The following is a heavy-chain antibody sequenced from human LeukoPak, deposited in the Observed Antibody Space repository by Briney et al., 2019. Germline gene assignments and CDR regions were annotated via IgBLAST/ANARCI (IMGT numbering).Heavy chain of an antibody. CDR2: IFYSGST. CDR3: AKSNGYGLVDI. V-gene: IGHV4-34*12. Sequence: SETLSLTSAVYGGSFSGYYWGWVRQPPGKGLEWIGNIFYSGSTYYSPSLKSRVTISLDTSRNQFSLKLNSVTAADTAVYYCAKSNGYGLVDIWGQGTMVTVSS. D-gene: IGHD3-10*01. J-gene: IGHJ3*02. CDR1: GGSFSGYY.